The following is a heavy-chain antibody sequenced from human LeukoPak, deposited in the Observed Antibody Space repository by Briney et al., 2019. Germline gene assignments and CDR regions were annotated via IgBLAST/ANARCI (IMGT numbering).Heavy chain of an antibody. J-gene: IGHJ3*02. CDR2: IKEDGSEK. Sequence: PGGSLRLSCAASGFTFSSNWMGWVRQAPGKGLEWVANIKEDGSEKYYVDSVKGRFTISRDNAKNSLYLQMNSLRAEDTAVYYCARDEYNWNVDAFDIWGQGTVVTVSS. V-gene: IGHV3-7*01. CDR3: ARDEYNWNVDAFDI. D-gene: IGHD1-20*01. CDR1: GFTFSSNW.